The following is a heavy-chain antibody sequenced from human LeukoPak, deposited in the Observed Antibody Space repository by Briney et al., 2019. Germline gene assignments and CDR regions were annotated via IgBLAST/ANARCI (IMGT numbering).Heavy chain of an antibody. CDR2: IYHSGST. CDR3: ARAVGTSRNFFDY. D-gene: IGHD4-23*01. J-gene: IGHJ4*02. Sequence: SETLSLTCTVSGYSISSGFYWGWIRQPPGKELECIGSIYHSGSTYYNPSLKSRVTISVDTSKSQFSLNLSSVTAADTAMYYCARAVGTSRNFFDYWGQGTLVTVSS. CDR1: GYSISSGFY. V-gene: IGHV4-38-2*02.